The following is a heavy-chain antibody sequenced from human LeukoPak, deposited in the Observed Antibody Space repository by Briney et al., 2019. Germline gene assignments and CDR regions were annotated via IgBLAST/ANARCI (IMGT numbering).Heavy chain of an antibody. Sequence: SETLSLTCTVSGYSISSGYYWGWIRQPPGKGLEWIGSIYHSGSTYYNPSLKSRVTISVDTSKNQFSLKLSSVTAADTAVYYCARGGYYGSGNDFRFDPXGQGTLVTVSS. J-gene: IGHJ5*02. CDR2: IYHSGST. V-gene: IGHV4-38-2*02. CDR3: ARGGYYGSGNDFRFDP. D-gene: IGHD3-10*01. CDR1: GYSISSGYY.